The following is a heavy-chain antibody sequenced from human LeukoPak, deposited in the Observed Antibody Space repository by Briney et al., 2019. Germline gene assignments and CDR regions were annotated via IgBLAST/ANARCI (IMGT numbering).Heavy chain of an antibody. V-gene: IGHV3-7*01. CDR2: IMADGSEK. Sequence: PGGSLTLSCAASRFTFSSFWTSWVRQAPGRGLEWVANIMADGSEKNYVDSVKGRFIISRDNAENSLYLQLNSLRAADTAVYYCARADLQNFGRFYFDFWGQGTLVTVSS. CDR1: RFTFSSFW. D-gene: IGHD2/OR15-2a*01. CDR3: ARADLQNFGRFYFDF. J-gene: IGHJ4*02.